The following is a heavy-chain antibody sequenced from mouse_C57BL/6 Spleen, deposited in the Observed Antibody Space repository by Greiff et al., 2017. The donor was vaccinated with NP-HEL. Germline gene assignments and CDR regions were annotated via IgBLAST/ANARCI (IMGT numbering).Heavy chain of an antibody. Sequence: EVQLQQSGPELVKPGASVKMSCKASGYTFTDYYMHWVKQSPGKSLEWIGYINPNNGGTSYNQKFKGKATLTVNKSSSTAYMELSSLTSEDSAVYCCANRYDWYFDVWGTGTTVTVSS. D-gene: IGHD2-12*01. CDR2: INPNNGGT. CDR3: ANRYDWYFDV. CDR1: GYTFTDYY. V-gene: IGHV1-22*01. J-gene: IGHJ1*03.